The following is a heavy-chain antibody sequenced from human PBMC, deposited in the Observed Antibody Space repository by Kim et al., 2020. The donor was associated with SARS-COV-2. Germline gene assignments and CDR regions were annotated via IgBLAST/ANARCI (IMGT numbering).Heavy chain of an antibody. V-gene: IGHV3-23*01. CDR3: AKDFTGSGRFFDC. CDR2: ISGSGDKT. J-gene: IGHJ4*02. Sequence: GGSLRLSCAASGFTFSNSAVSWVRQAPGKGLEWVSVISGSGDKTYYADSVKGRFTISRDNSKNTIYLQVNSLRADDSALYYCAKDFTGSGRFFDCWGQGTLVTVSS. D-gene: IGHD2-15*01. CDR1: GFTFSNSA.